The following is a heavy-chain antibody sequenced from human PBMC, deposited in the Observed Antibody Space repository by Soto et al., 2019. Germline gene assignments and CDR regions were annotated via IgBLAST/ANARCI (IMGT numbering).Heavy chain of an antibody. J-gene: IGHJ4*02. Sequence: QVQLQESGPGLVKPSDTLSLTCAVSGYSISSSNWWGWIRQPPGKGLEWIGYIYYSGTPYYNPSLTSPVTMSLDTSKNHFPLKLTSVTAVDTAVYYCARRKIQGPIDYWGQGSLVTVSS. V-gene: IGHV4-28*01. CDR2: IYYSGTP. CDR1: GYSISSSNW. CDR3: ARRKIQGPIDY.